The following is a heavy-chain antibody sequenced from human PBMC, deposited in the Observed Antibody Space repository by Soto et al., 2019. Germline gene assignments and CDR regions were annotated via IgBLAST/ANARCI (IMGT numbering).Heavy chain of an antibody. J-gene: IGHJ4*02. CDR3: ARDGGYGTPFDY. V-gene: IGHV3-74*03. Sequence: EVQLVESGGGLVQPGGSLRLSCAASGFTFSSYWIHWVRQAPGKGPVWVSRINNDGSSAKYADSVKGRFTISRDNAKNTLSLQMNSLRAEDTAVYYCARDGGYGTPFDYWGPGTLVTVSS. CDR2: INNDGSSA. D-gene: IGHD5-12*01. CDR1: GFTFSSYW.